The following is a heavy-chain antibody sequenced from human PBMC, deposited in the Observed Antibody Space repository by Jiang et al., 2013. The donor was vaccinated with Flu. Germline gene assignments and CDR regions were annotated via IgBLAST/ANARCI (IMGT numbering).Heavy chain of an antibody. D-gene: IGHD1-26*01. J-gene: IGHJ4*02. V-gene: IGHV1-46*01. CDR1: YTFTSYY. CDR2: INPSGGST. CDR3: AREWYLLGDY. Sequence: YTFTSYYMHWVRQAPGQGLEWMGIINPSGGSTSYAQKFQGRVTMTRDTSTSTVYMELSSLRSDDTAVYYCAREWYLLGDYWGQGTLVTVSS.